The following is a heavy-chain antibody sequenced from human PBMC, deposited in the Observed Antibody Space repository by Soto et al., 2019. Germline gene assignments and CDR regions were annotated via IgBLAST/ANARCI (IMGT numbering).Heavy chain of an antibody. J-gene: IGHJ4*02. CDR1: GGSISSGGYY. Sequence: SETLSLTCTVSGGSISSGGYYWSWIRQHPGKGLEWIGYIYYSGSTYYNPSLKSRVTISVDTSKNQFSLKLSSVTAADTAVYYCARDHSGYDGGAPFDYWGQGTLVTVSS. CDR3: ARDHSGYDGGAPFDY. CDR2: IYYSGST. D-gene: IGHD5-12*01. V-gene: IGHV4-31*03.